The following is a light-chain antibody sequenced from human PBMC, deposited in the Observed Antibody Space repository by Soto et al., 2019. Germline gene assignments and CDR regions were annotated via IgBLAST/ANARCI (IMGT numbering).Light chain of an antibody. CDR1: QGISSY. CDR2: AAS. CDR3: QQHNSYLIT. Sequence: IQLTQSPSFLSASVGDRLTITCRASQGISSYLAWYQQKPGKAPKLLIYAASTLQSGVPSTFSGRGSGTEFTLTISSLQPEDFATYYCQQHNSYLITFGQGTRLEIK. V-gene: IGKV1-9*01. J-gene: IGKJ5*01.